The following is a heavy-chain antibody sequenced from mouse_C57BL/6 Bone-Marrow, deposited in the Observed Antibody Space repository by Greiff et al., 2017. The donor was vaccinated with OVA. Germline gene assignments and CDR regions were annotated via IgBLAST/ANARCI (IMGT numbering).Heavy chain of an antibody. CDR2: IDPSDSYT. D-gene: IGHD2-3*01. V-gene: IGHV1-59*01. CDR3: ARDYDGYYGWYFDV. CDR1: GYTFTSYW. Sequence: QVQLQQPGAELVRPGTSVKLSCKASGYTFTSYWMHWVKQRPGQGLEWIGVIDPSDSYTNYNQKFKGKATLTVDTSSSTAYMQLSSLTSEDSAVYYCARDYDGYYGWYFDVWGTGTTVTVSS. J-gene: IGHJ1*03.